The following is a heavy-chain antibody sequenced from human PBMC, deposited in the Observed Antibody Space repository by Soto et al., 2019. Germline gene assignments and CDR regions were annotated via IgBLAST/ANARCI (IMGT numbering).Heavy chain of an antibody. D-gene: IGHD3-22*01. CDR3: AREDGYDSSGYHSGRLAY. CDR1: GGSISSGDYY. V-gene: IGHV4-30-4*01. CDR2: IYYSGST. J-gene: IGHJ4*02. Sequence: SETLSLTCTVSGGSISSGDYYWSWIRQPPGKGLEWIGYIYYSGSTHYNPSLKSRVTISVDTSKNQFSLKLSSVTAADTAVYYCAREDGYDSSGYHSGRLAYWGQGTLVTVSS.